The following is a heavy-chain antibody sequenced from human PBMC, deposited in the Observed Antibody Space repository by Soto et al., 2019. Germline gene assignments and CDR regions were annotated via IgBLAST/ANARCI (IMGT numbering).Heavy chain of an antibody. D-gene: IGHD3-10*01. CDR3: ARTGTVTMVRGVPVGYYYGMDV. Sequence: ASVKVSCKASGYTFTSYDINWVRQATGQGLEWMGWMNPNSGNTGYAQKFQGRVTMTRNTSISTAYMELSSLRSEDTAVYYCARTGTVTMVRGVPVGYYYGMDVWGQGTTVTVSS. CDR1: GYTFTSYD. J-gene: IGHJ6*02. CDR2: MNPNSGNT. V-gene: IGHV1-8*01.